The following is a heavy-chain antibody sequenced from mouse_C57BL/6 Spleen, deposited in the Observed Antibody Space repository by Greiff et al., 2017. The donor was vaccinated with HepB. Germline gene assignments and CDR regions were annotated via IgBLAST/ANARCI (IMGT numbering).Heavy chain of an antibody. Sequence: QVQLQQPGAELVKPGASVKMSCKASGYTFTSYWITWVKQRPGQGLEWIGDIYPGSGSTNYNEKFKSKATLTVDTSSSTAYMQRSSLTSEDSAVYYCARGAYYSSYGDFWGQGTSVTVSS. D-gene: IGHD2-5*01. V-gene: IGHV1-55*01. CDR3: ARGAYYSSYGDF. J-gene: IGHJ4*01. CDR1: GYTFTSYW. CDR2: IYPGSGST.